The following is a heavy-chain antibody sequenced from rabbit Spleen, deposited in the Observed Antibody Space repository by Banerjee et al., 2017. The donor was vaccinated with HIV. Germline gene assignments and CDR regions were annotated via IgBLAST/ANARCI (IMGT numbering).Heavy chain of an antibody. Sequence: QEQLVESRGGLVKPGGSLKLSCTASRFPFSDKAVMCWVRQAPGKGLEWIACINAITGKAVYASWAKGRFTFSKTSSTTVTLQMTSLTAADTATYFCARDLDAVIGWNFGWWGPGTLVTVS. CDR2: INAITGKA. J-gene: IGHJ4*01. CDR1: RFPFSDKAV. CDR3: ARDLDAVIGWNFGW. V-gene: IGHV1S45*01. D-gene: IGHD1-1*01.